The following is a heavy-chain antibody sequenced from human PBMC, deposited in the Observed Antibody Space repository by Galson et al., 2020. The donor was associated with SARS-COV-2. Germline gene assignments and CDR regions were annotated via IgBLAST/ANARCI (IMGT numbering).Heavy chain of an antibody. Sequence: SCAASGFTFSSYAMSWVRQAPGKGLEWVSAISGSGGSTYYADSVKGRFTISRDNSKNTLYLQMNSLRAEDTAVYYCAKGDRSMIVVVITIVDYWGQGTLVTVSS. CDR3: AKGDRSMIVVVITIVDY. D-gene: IGHD3-22*01. CDR1: GFTFSSYA. J-gene: IGHJ4*02. CDR2: ISGSGGST. V-gene: IGHV3-23*01.